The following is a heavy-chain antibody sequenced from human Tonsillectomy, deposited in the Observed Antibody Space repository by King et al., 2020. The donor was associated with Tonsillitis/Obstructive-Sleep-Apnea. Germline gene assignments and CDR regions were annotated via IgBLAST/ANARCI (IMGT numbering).Heavy chain of an antibody. CDR1: GYSFTSYW. Sequence: VQLVESGAEVKKPGESLKISCKGSGYSFTSYWIGWVRQMPGKGLEWMGIIYPGDSDTRYSPSFQGQVTISADKSISTAYLQWSSLKASDTAMYYCARQSDQIWSGYWNWFDPWGQGTLVTVSS. J-gene: IGHJ5*02. CDR2: IYPGDSDT. V-gene: IGHV5-51*01. D-gene: IGHD3-3*01. CDR3: ARQSDQIWSGYWNWFDP.